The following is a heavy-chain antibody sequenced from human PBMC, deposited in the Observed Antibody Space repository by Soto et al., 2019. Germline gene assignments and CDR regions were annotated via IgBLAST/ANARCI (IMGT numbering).Heavy chain of an antibody. CDR3: ARDTAQTSPESGGFDY. V-gene: IGHV1-2*04. CDR1: GYTFTGYY. CDR2: ITPNSGGT. J-gene: IGHJ4*02. D-gene: IGHD3-10*01. Sequence: QVQLVQSGAEVKKPGASVKVSCKASGYTFTGYYMHWVRQAPGQGLEWMGWITPNSGGTNYAQKFQCCVTMTRETSISTACRERSRLRSDDTAVYYCARDTAQTSPESGGFDYWGQGTLVTVFS.